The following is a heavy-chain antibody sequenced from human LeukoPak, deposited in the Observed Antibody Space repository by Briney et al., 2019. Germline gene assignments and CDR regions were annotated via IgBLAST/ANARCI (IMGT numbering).Heavy chain of an antibody. CDR2: IYPGDSDT. CDR3: ARNSGSSLVPCYFDY. Sequence: GESLKISCKGSGYSFTSYWIGWVRQMPGKGLEWMGIIYPGDSDTRYSPSFQGQVTISADKSISTAYLQWSSLKASDTAMYYCARNSGSSLVPCYFDYWGQGTLVTVSS. J-gene: IGHJ4*02. V-gene: IGHV5-51*01. D-gene: IGHD1-26*01. CDR1: GYSFTSYW.